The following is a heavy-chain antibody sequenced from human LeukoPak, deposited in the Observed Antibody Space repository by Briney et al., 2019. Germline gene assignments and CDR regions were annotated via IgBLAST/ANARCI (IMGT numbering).Heavy chain of an antibody. J-gene: IGHJ6*03. D-gene: IGHD5-18*01. CDR3: ARDLGYGYYFYYYLDV. CDR2: IHASGNT. CDR1: GGSISSYY. Sequence: SETLSLTCTVSGGSISSYYWTWLRQPAGKGLDYLGRIHASGNTYYNPSLTSRVAISIDTSKNQFSLKVSSVAAADTAVYYCARDLGYGYYFYYYLDVWGKGTTVTVSS. V-gene: IGHV4-4*07.